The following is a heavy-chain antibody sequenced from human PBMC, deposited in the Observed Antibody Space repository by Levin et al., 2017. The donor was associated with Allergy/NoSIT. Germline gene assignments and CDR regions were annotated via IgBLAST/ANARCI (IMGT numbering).Heavy chain of an antibody. Sequence: SETLSLTCTVSGGSISSYYWSWIRQPPGKGLEWIGYIYYSGSTNYNPSLKSRVTISVDTSKNQFSLKLSTVTAADTAVYYCARGEVGFAFDIWGQGTMVTVSS. J-gene: IGHJ3*02. CDR2: IYYSGST. V-gene: IGHV4-59*08. CDR3: ARGEVGFAFDI. D-gene: IGHD3-16*01. CDR1: GGSISSYY.